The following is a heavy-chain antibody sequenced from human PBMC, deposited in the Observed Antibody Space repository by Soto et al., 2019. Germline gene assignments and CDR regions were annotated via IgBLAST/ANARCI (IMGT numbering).Heavy chain of an antibody. V-gene: IGHV1-2*02. Sequence: ASVKVSCKASGYTFTGYYMHWVRQAPGQGLEWMGWINPNSGGTNYAQKFQGRVTMTRDTSISTAYMELSRLRSDDTAVYYCARDPIVVVPAAISGGWFDPWGQGTLVTV. CDR2: INPNSGGT. CDR1: GYTFTGYY. J-gene: IGHJ5*02. D-gene: IGHD2-2*02. CDR3: ARDPIVVVPAAISGGWFDP.